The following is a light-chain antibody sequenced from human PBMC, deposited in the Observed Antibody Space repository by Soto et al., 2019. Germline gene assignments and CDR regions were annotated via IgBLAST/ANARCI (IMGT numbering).Light chain of an antibody. CDR1: RGISSN. CDR2: GAS. V-gene: IGKV3-15*01. Sequence: TLPESPGERATLSCRGASRGISSNLAWYQQKPGKAPRLLIYGASTRATGIPARFSGSGSGTEFTLTISSLQSEDFAIYYCQQSNTLPRTFGQGTNVDIK. J-gene: IGKJ1*01. CDR3: QQSNTLPRT.